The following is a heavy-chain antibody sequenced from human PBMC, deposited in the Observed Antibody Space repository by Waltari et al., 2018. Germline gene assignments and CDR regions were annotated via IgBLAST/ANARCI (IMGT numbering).Heavy chain of an antibody. CDR1: GYTFTSYY. V-gene: IGHV1-46*01. CDR2: VNPSAGST. J-gene: IGHJ4*02. CDR3: ARVEGGSYFNLDY. D-gene: IGHD1-26*01. Sequence: QVQLVQSGAEVKKPGASVKVSCKASGYTFTSYYMHWVRRAPGQGLEWMGKVNPSAGSTSYAQKFQGRVTMTRDTYTSTVYMELSSLRSEDTAVYYCARVEGGSYFNLDYWGQGTLVTVSS.